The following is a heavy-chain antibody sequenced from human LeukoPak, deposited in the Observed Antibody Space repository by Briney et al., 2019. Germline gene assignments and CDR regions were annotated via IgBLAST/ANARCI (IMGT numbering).Heavy chain of an antibody. D-gene: IGHD4-17*01. V-gene: IGHV5-51*01. Sequence: GESLKISCKGSGNSFTTYWIGWVRQMPGKGLEWMGIIYPGDSDTRYSPSFQGQVTISADKSISTAYLQWSSLTASDTAMYYCGRHLHGDLHFDYWGQGTLVTVSS. CDR2: IYPGDSDT. CDR1: GNSFTTYW. J-gene: IGHJ4*02. CDR3: GRHLHGDLHFDY.